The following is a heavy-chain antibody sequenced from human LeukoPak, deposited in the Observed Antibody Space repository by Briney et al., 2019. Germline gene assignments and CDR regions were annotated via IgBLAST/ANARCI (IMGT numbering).Heavy chain of an antibody. CDR2: MNPNSGNT. CDR3: AGALDYGDYYFDY. Sequence: GASVKVSCKASGYTFTSYDINWVRQATGQGLEWTGWMNPNSGNTGYAQKFQGRVTMTRNTSISTAYMELSSLRSEDTAVYYCAGALDYGDYYFDYWGQGTLVTVSS. CDR1: GYTFTSYD. D-gene: IGHD4-17*01. V-gene: IGHV1-8*01. J-gene: IGHJ4*02.